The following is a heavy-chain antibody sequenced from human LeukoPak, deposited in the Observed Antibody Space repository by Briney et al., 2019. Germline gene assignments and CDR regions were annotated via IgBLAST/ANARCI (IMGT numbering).Heavy chain of an antibody. CDR3: ARRPTVTIWFDP. V-gene: IGHV4-39*07. CDR2: IYYSGST. Sequence: SETLSLTCAVYGGSFSSYYWGWIRQPPGKGLEWIGSIYYSGSTYYNPSLKSRVTISVDTSKNQFSLKLSSVTAADTAVYYCARRPTVTIWFDPWGQGTLVTVSS. D-gene: IGHD4-11*01. J-gene: IGHJ5*02. CDR1: GGSFSSYY.